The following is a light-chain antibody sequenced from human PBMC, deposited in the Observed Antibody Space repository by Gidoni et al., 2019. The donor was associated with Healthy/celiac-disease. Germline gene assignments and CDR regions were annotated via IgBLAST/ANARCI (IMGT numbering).Light chain of an antibody. CDR2: KAS. V-gene: IGKV1-5*03. CDR1: HSISSW. Sequence: DIQMTQSPSTLSASVGDRVTITCRASHSISSWLAWYQQKPGKAPKLLIYKASSLERGVPSRFSGSGSGTEFTLTISSLQPDDFATYYCQQYNSYSTFGQGTKVEIK. J-gene: IGKJ1*01. CDR3: QQYNSYST.